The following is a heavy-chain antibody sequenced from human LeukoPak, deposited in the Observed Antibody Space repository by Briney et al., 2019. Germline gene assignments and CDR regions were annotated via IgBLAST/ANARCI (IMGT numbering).Heavy chain of an antibody. Sequence: ASVKVSCKASGYTFTGYYMHWVRQAPGQGLEWMGRINPNSGGTNYAQKFQGRVTMTRDTSISTAYMELSRLRSDDTAVYYCASYCSSTSCSRAGRNYWGQGTLVTVPS. CDR2: INPNSGGT. CDR3: ASYCSSTSCSRAGRNY. V-gene: IGHV1-2*06. D-gene: IGHD2-2*01. J-gene: IGHJ4*02. CDR1: GYTFTGYY.